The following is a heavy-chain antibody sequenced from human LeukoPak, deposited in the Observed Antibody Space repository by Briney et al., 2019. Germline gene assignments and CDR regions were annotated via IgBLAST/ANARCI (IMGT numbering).Heavy chain of an antibody. CDR1: GGSFSGYY. V-gene: IGHV4-34*01. CDR2: INHSGST. D-gene: IGHD2-15*01. CDR3: ARPRRGYCSSTSCYRARYCSGGSCYSGFDY. Sequence: SETLSLTCAVYGGSFSGYYWSWIRQPPGKGLEWIGEINHSGSTNYNPSLKSRVTISVDTSKNQFPLKLSSVTAADTAVYYCARPRRGYCSSTSCYRARYCSGGSCYSGFDYWGQGTLVTVSS. J-gene: IGHJ4*02.